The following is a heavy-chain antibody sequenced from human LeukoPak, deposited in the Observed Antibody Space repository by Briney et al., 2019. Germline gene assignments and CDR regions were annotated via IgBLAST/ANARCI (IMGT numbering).Heavy chain of an antibody. V-gene: IGHV3-30*02. CDR1: GFTFSSYG. J-gene: IGHJ4*02. CDR2: IRYDGNNK. D-gene: IGHD3-16*01. Sequence: GGSLRLSCAASGFTFSSYGMHWVRQAPGKGLQWVTFIRYDGNNKYYADSVKGRFTISRDNAKNTLYLQMNSLRTEDTAVYYCARDYERWGQGTLVTVSS. CDR3: ARDYER.